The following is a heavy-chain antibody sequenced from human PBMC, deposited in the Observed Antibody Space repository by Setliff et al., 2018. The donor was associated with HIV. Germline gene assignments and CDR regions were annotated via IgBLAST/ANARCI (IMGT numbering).Heavy chain of an antibody. V-gene: IGHV1-69*02. CDR1: RSTFNSHT. CDR2: IIPILGVA. Sequence: SVKVSCKTSRSTFNSHTINWVRQAPGQGLDWMGRIIPILGVANYAQRFQGKVTITADKSTSTAYMELTSLRFDYTAMYYCVRGVQSPPHYSYYYMDVWGEGTMVTVSS. CDR3: VRGVQSPPHYSYYYMDV. D-gene: IGHD3-3*01. J-gene: IGHJ6*03.